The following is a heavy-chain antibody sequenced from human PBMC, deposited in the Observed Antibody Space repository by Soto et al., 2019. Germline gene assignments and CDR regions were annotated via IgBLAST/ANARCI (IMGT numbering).Heavy chain of an antibody. CDR2: IRSSGDRT. CDR1: GFTLSSYA. CDR3: AKQQGPGTPYYYAMGV. V-gene: IGHV3-23*01. D-gene: IGHD1-1*01. J-gene: IGHJ6*02. Sequence: GXSLRLSCAASGFTLSSYALSWIRQAPVKGLEWVLVIRSSGDRTYYADSVKGRFTISRDNSKNTLYMQMNSLRAEDTAVYYCAKQQGPGTPYYYAMGVWGQGTTVTVSS.